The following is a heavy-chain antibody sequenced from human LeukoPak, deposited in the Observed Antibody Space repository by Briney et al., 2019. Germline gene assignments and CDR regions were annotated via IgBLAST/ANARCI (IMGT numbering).Heavy chain of an antibody. V-gene: IGHV3-72*01. D-gene: IGHD3-3*01. CDR2: TRNKANSYTT. Sequence: GGSLRLSCAASGFTFSDHYMDWVRQAPGKGLEWVGRTRNKANSYTTEYAASVKGRFTISRDDSKNTLYLQMNSLKTEDTAVYYCTTGPTIFGVVLFDYWGQGTLVTVSS. J-gene: IGHJ4*02. CDR3: TTGPTIFGVVLFDY. CDR1: GFTFSDHY.